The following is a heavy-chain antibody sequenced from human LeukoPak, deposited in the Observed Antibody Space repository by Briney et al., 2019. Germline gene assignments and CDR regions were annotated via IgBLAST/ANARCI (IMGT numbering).Heavy chain of an antibody. CDR3: ARDLRPFPGPISSGWYFDY. V-gene: IGHV3-53*01. CDR2: IYSGGTT. CDR1: GFTVSSNY. D-gene: IGHD6-19*01. Sequence: GGSLRLSCVASGFTVSSNYMSWVRQAPGKGLEWVSVIYSGGTTYYADSVKGRFTISRDNSKNTLYLQMNSLRAEDTAVYYCARDLRPFPGPISSGWYFDYWGQGTLVTVSS. J-gene: IGHJ4*02.